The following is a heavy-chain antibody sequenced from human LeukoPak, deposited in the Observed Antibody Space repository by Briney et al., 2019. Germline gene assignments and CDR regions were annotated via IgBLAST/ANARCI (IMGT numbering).Heavy chain of an antibody. D-gene: IGHD3-10*01. Sequence: ASVKVSCKASGYTFTGYYMHWVRQAPGQGLEWMGWINPNSGGTNYAQKFQGRVTMTRDTSISTAYIELSRLRSDDTAVYYCARGGITMVRGVTLYYFDYWGQGTLVTVSS. CDR3: ARGGITMVRGVTLYYFDY. CDR2: INPNSGGT. CDR1: GYTFTGYY. J-gene: IGHJ4*02. V-gene: IGHV1-2*02.